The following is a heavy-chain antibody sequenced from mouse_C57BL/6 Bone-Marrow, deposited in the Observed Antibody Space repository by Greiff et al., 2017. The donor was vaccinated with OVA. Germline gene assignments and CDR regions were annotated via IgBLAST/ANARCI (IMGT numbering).Heavy chain of an antibody. Sequence: VQLQQSGPELVKPGASVKLSCKASGYTFTSYDINWVKQRPGQGLEWIGWIYPRDGSTKYNEKFKGKATLTVDTSSSTAYMELHSLTSEDSAVYFGARSFSTTVVASDYWGQGTTLTVSS. CDR2: IYPRDGST. V-gene: IGHV1-85*01. J-gene: IGHJ2*01. CDR1: GYTFTSYD. CDR3: ARSFSTTVVASDY. D-gene: IGHD1-1*01.